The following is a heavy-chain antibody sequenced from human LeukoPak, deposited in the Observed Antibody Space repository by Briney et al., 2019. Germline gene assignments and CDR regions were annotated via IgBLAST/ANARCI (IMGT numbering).Heavy chain of an antibody. J-gene: IGHJ4*02. CDR2: ISGSGGST. Sequence: GGSLRLSCAASGFTFSSYAMSWVRQAPGKGLEWVSAISGSGGSTYYADSVKGRFTISRDNSKNTLYLQMNSLRAEGTAVYYCAKELGYCSGGSCPFDYWGQGTLVTVSS. CDR3: AKELGYCSGGSCPFDY. D-gene: IGHD2-15*01. CDR1: GFTFSSYA. V-gene: IGHV3-23*01.